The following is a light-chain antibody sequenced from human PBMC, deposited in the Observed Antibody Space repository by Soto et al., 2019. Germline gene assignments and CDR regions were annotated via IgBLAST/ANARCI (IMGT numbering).Light chain of an antibody. CDR2: EVS. CDR1: SNDVGAYNY. J-gene: IGLJ2*01. Sequence: QSALTQPASVSGSPGQSITISCTGTSNDVGAYNYVSWYQQHPGTAPKLMIHEVSDRPSGVSNRFSGSKSGNTASLTISGLQAEDEADYYCSSFTAYNTVVFGGGTKLTVL. CDR3: SSFTAYNTVV. V-gene: IGLV2-14*01.